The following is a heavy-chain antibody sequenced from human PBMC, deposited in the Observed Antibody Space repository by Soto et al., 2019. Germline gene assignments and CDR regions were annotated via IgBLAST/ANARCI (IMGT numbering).Heavy chain of an antibody. J-gene: IGHJ4*02. V-gene: IGHV1-69*13. D-gene: IGHD5-12*01. CDR2: IIPIFGTA. Sequence: ASVKVSCKASGGTFSSYAISWVRQAPGQGLEWMGGIIPIFGTANYAQKFQGRVTITADESTSTAYMELSSLRSEDTAVYYCARALEMATIRSLGYWGQGTLVTVSS. CDR1: GGTFSSYA. CDR3: ARALEMATIRSLGY.